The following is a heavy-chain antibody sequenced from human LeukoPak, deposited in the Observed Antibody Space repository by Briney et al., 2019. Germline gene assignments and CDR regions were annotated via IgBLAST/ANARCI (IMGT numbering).Heavy chain of an antibody. CDR1: GFTFSSYG. Sequence: PGRSLRLSCAASGFTFSSYGMHWVRQAPGKGLEWVAVIWYDGSNKCYADSVKGRFTISRDNSENTLYLQMNSLRVEDTAVYYCAKGSDYDSSGNNAFDIWGQGTMVTVSS. D-gene: IGHD3-22*01. V-gene: IGHV3-33*06. CDR2: IWYDGSNK. CDR3: AKGSDYDSSGNNAFDI. J-gene: IGHJ3*02.